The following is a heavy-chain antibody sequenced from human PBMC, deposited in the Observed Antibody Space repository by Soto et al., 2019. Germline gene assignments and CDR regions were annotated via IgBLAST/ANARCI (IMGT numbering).Heavy chain of an antibody. Sequence: ASVKVSCKASGCTFTGYYMHWVRQAPGQGLEWMGWINPNSGGTNYAQKFQGWVTMTRDTSISTAYMELSRLRSDDTAVYYCARDDPNDYRDAFDIWGQGTMVTVSS. V-gene: IGHV1-2*04. CDR1: GCTFTGYY. D-gene: IGHD4-4*01. CDR3: ARDDPNDYRDAFDI. J-gene: IGHJ3*02. CDR2: INPNSGGT.